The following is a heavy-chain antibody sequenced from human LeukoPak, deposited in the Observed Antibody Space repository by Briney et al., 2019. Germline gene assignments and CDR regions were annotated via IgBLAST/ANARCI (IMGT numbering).Heavy chain of an antibody. J-gene: IGHJ4*02. V-gene: IGHV4-4*07. D-gene: IGHD3-3*01. CDR1: GGSISSYY. CDR2: IYTSGST. Sequence: PSETLSLTCTVSGGSISSYYWSWIRQPAGKGLEWIGRIYTSGSTNYNPSLKSRVTMSVDTSKNQFSLKLSSVTAADTAVYYCARDGYYDFWSGYPHPPPPYYWGQGTLVTVSS. CDR3: ARDGYYDFWSGYPHPPPPYY.